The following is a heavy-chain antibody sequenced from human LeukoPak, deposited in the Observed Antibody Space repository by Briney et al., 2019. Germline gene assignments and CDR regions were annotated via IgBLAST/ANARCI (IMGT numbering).Heavy chain of an antibody. CDR1: GFTFDDYG. Sequence: GESLKISCAASGFTFDDYGMSWVRQAPGKGLEWVSGISWNGGYIGYVDSVKGRFTISRDNAKNSLYLQMNSLRAEDTALYYCARGYYDGSGKGGYFLDYWGQGTLVTVSS. CDR3: ARGYYDGSGKGGYFLDY. J-gene: IGHJ4*02. D-gene: IGHD3-22*01. V-gene: IGHV3-20*04. CDR2: ISWNGGYI.